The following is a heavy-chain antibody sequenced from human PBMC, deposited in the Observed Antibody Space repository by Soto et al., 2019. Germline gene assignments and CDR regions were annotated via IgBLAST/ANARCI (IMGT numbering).Heavy chain of an antibody. CDR1: GYTFTSYG. D-gene: IGHD2-2*01. V-gene: IGHV1-18*01. J-gene: IGHJ4*02. Sequence: QVQLVQSGAEVKKPGASVKVSCKASGYTFTSYGISWVRQAPGQGLEWMGWISAYNGNTKYAQKLQGRVTMTTDTSTSTAYMELRSLRSDDTAVYYCARADIVVVPAANHFDYWGQGTLVTVSS. CDR2: ISAYNGNT. CDR3: ARADIVVVPAANHFDY.